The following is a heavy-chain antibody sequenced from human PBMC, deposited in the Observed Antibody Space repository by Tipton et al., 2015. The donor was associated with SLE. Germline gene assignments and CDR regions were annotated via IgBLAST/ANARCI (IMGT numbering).Heavy chain of an antibody. J-gene: IGHJ4*02. V-gene: IGHV4-61*01. Sequence: TLSLTCTVSGASISGDLYYWTWIRQPPGKGLEWIGYIYYSGSTNYNPSLKSRVTISVDTSKNQFSLKLSSVTAADTAVYYCARVSAARSLFDYWGQGTLVTVSS. CDR1: GASISGDLYY. CDR2: IYYSGST. CDR3: ARVSAARSLFDY. D-gene: IGHD6-6*01.